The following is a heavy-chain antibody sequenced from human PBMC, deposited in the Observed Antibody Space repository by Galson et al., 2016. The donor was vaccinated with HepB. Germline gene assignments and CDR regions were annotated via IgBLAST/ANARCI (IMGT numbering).Heavy chain of an antibody. CDR2: ISWNSGSI. D-gene: IGHD3-22*01. CDR1: GFTLDHYA. CDR3: AKDSGAYYYDSSGYRRNALDI. J-gene: IGHJ3*02. V-gene: IGHV3-9*01. Sequence: SLRLSCAASGFTLDHYAMHWVRQAPGKGLEWVSGISWNSGSIGYAESVKGRFTISRDNAKNSLYLQMNSLRAGDTALYYCAKDSGAYYYDSSGYRRNALDIWGQGTMVTVSS.